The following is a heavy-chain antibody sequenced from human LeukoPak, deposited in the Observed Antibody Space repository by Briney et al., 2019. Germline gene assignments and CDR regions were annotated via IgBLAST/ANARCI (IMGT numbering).Heavy chain of an antibody. CDR2: IIPIFGTA. Sequence: SSVKVSCKASGGTSSSYAISWVRQAPGQGLEWMGGIIPIFGTANYAQKFQGRVTITADESTSTAYMELSSLRSEDTAVYYCARADGIVPAAIGGDYYMDVWGKGTTVTVSS. J-gene: IGHJ6*03. CDR3: ARADGIVPAAIGGDYYMDV. D-gene: IGHD2-2*01. CDR1: GGTSSSYA. V-gene: IGHV1-69*01.